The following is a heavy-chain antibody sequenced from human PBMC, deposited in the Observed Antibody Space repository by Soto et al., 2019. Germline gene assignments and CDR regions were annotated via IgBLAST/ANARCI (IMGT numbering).Heavy chain of an antibody. CDR2: ISAYNGNT. D-gene: IGHD6-13*01. Sequence: ASVKVSCKASGYAFTSYGISWVRQAPGQGLEWMGWISAYNGNTNYAQKLQGRVTMTTDTSTSTAYMELRSLRSDDTAVYYCARGHSSSWYGYYYYGMDVWGQGTTVTVYS. CDR1: GYAFTSYG. J-gene: IGHJ6*02. V-gene: IGHV1-18*01. CDR3: ARGHSSSWYGYYYYGMDV.